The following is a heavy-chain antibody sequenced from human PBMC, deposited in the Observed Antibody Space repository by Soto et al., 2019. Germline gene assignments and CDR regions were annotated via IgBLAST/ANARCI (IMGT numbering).Heavy chain of an antibody. CDR3: ARGGQTDSSSRYYYYGMDV. V-gene: IGHV1-18*04. CDR1: GYTFTSYG. D-gene: IGHD6-13*01. J-gene: IGHJ6*02. CDR2: ISAYNGNT. Sequence: ASVKVSCKASGYTFTSYGISWVRQAPGQGLEWMGWISAYNGNTNYAQKLQGRVTMTTDTSTSTAYMELRSLRSDDTAVYYCARGGQTDSSSRYYYYGMDVWGQGTTVTVSS.